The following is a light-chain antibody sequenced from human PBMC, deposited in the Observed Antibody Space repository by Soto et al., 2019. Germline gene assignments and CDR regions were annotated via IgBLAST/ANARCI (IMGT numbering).Light chain of an antibody. J-gene: IGKJ1*01. Sequence: EIVLAQSPGTLSLSPGESATLSCRASQSVSSSFLAWYQQKAGQAPRLLIYGASRRATGIPDRFSGSGSGTDFTLTISRLEPEDFATYYCQQSYSTPRTFGQGTKVEIK. CDR3: QQSYSTPRT. V-gene: IGKV3-20*01. CDR1: QSVSSSF. CDR2: GAS.